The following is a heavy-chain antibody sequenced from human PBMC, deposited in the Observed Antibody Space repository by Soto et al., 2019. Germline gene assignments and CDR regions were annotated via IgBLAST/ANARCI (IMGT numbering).Heavy chain of an antibody. J-gene: IGHJ3*01. CDR2: IYSDDST. CDR3: GRFRATRWDAFDV. Sequence: GGSLRLSCAASGFTVSNKYMTLVRQAPGKGLEWVAVIYSDDSTFFADSVMGRFSISRDNSKNTLYLQMNSLRAGDTAVYYCGRFRATRWDAFDVWGQGTMVTVSS. V-gene: IGHV3-53*01. CDR1: GFTVSNKY. D-gene: IGHD1-1*01.